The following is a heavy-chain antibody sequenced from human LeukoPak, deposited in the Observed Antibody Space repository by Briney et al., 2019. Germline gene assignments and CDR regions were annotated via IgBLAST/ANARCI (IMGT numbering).Heavy chain of an antibody. Sequence: SETLSLTCTVSGGSISSYYWSWIRQPAGKGLEWIGRIYTSGSTNYNPSLKSRVTMSVDTSKNQFSLKLSSVTAADTAVYYCARGRYYDGSGYYYDYWGQGTLVTVSS. CDR1: GGSISSYY. CDR3: ARGRYYDGSGYYYDY. J-gene: IGHJ4*02. V-gene: IGHV4-4*07. CDR2: IYTSGST. D-gene: IGHD3-22*01.